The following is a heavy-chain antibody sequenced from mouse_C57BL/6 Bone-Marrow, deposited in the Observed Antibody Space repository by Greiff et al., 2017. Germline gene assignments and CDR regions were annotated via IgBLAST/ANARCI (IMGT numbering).Heavy chain of an antibody. CDR3: ARVDYYGSSHWYFDV. CDR2: ISYDGSN. D-gene: IGHD1-1*01. J-gene: IGHJ1*03. CDR1: GYSITSGYY. V-gene: IGHV3-6*01. Sequence: EVQRVESGPGLVKPSQSLSLTCSVTGYSITSGYYWNWIRQFPGNKLEWMGYISYDGSNNYNPSLKNRISITRDTSKNQFFLKLNSVTTEDTATYYCARVDYYGSSHWYFDVWGTGTTVTVSS.